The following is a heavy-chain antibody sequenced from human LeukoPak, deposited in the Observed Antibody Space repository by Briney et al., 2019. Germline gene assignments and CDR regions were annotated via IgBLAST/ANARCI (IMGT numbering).Heavy chain of an antibody. CDR2: ICWDGGSI. J-gene: IGHJ4*02. CDR1: GFTFDDYA. CDR3: AKGHPYYFDY. V-gene: IGHV3-9*01. Sequence: PGRSLRLSCAASGFTFDDYAMGWVRQAPGKGLEWVSCICWDGGSIGYADSVKGRFTISRDNAKNSLYLQMNSLRAEDTALYYCAKGHPYYFDYWGQGTLVTVSS.